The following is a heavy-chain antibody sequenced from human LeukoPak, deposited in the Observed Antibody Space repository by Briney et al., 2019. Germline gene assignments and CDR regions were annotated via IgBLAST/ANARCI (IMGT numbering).Heavy chain of an antibody. CDR1: VFTFTGYA. V-gene: IGHV3-23*01. CDR3: GSTNYNPSLKSRVTISVDTSKNQFSLKLSSVTAADTAVYYCARGGYSSSWLDAFDI. CDR2: MGCSCGSP. D-gene: IGHD3-10*01. Sequence: PVGSLRLSCAASVFTFTGYAMRSVRQAPLKRLYWLSAMGCSCGSPAYAESVDGGFTVSGDICENTLYLPINRLTPEYTHIYYSGSTNYNPSLKSRVTISVDTSKNQFSLKLSSVTAADTAVYYCARGGYSSSWLDAFDIWGQGTMVTVSS. J-gene: IGHJ3*02.